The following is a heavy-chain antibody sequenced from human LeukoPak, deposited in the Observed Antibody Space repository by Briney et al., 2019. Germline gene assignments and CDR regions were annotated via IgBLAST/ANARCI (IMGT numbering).Heavy chain of an antibody. CDR3: ARGTAFDI. J-gene: IGHJ3*02. CDR2: TYYRSQFYN. V-gene: IGHV6-1*01. Sequence: SQTLSLTCAISGDSVSSTNVGWNWIRQSPSSSLEWLGRTYYRSQFYNDYADSVKGRITITPDTSKNQFSLQLSSLTPDDTAVYYCARGTAFDIWGQGTMVTVSS. D-gene: IGHD1-14*01. CDR1: GDSVSSTNVG.